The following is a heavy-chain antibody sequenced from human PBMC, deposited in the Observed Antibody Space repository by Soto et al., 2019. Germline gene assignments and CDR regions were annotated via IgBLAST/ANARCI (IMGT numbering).Heavy chain of an antibody. CDR3: ARAPMVLTRSYFDS. Sequence: SETLSLTCTVSDGSISNFYWSWIRQPPGKGLEWIGDISSSGNTNYNPSLKSRVSISVDTSKNQFSLNLTSVTAADTAVYYCARAPMVLTRSYFDSWGQGTPVTVSS. J-gene: IGHJ4*02. D-gene: IGHD3-22*01. V-gene: IGHV4-59*01. CDR2: ISSSGNT. CDR1: DGSISNFY.